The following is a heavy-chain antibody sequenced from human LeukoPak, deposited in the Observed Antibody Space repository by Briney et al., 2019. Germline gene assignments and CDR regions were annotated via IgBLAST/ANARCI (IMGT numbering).Heavy chain of an antibody. CDR3: ARDRRYCSSTSCNNWFDP. CDR2: INAGNGNT. J-gene: IGHJ5*02. V-gene: IGHV1-3*01. CDR1: GYTFTSYA. D-gene: IGHD2-2*01. Sequence: GASVKVSCKASGYTFTSYAMHWVRQAPGQRLEWMGWINAGNGNTKYSQKFQGRVTITRDTSASTAYMELSSLRSEDTAVYYCARDRRYCSSTSCNNWFDPWGQGTLVTVPS.